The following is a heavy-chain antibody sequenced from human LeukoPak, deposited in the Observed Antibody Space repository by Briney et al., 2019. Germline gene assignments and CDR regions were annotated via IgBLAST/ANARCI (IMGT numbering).Heavy chain of an antibody. Sequence: SETLSLTCAVYGGSFSGYYWSWICQPPGKGLEWIGEINHSGSTNYNPSLKSRVTISVDTSKNQFSLKLSSVTAADTAVYYCARATYYYDSSGYYRYWGQGTLVTVSS. CDR3: ARATYYYDSSGYYRY. J-gene: IGHJ4*02. CDR1: GGSFSGYY. D-gene: IGHD3-22*01. V-gene: IGHV4-34*01. CDR2: INHSGST.